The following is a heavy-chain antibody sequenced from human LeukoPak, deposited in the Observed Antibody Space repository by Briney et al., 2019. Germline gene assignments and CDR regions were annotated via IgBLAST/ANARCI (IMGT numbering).Heavy chain of an antibody. V-gene: IGHV6-1*01. CDR1: GDSVSSNSAA. J-gene: IGHJ5*02. Sequence: SQTLSLTCAISGDSVSSNSAAWDWFRQSPSRGLEWLGRTYYRSKWYNDYAVSVKGRVAVNPDTSKNQFSLQLNSVTPEDTAVYYCARHGDFGWFDPWGQGTPVTVSS. D-gene: IGHD4-17*01. CDR3: ARHGDFGWFDP. CDR2: TYYRSKWYN.